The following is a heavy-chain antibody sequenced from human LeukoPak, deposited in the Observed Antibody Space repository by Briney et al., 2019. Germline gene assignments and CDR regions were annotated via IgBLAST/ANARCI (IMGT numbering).Heavy chain of an antibody. V-gene: IGHV1-69*13. D-gene: IGHD2-2*01. CDR2: IIPIFGTA. CDR3: ARAQDVVVPAAMTWFDP. Sequence: VASVKVSCKAPGGTFSSYAISWVRQAPGQGLEWMGGIIPIFGTANYAQKFQGRVTITADESTSTAYMELSSLRSEDTAVYYCARAQDVVVPAAMTWFDPWGQGTLVTVSS. J-gene: IGHJ5*02. CDR1: GGTFSSYA.